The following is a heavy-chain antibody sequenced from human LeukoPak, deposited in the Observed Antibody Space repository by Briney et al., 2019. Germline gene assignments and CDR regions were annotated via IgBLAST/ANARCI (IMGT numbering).Heavy chain of an antibody. CDR3: ARLGVGDLRAGLDP. V-gene: IGHV3-21*01. D-gene: IGHD1-26*01. CDR1: AFTFSTYS. CDR2: ISGSSNYI. J-gene: IGHJ5*02. Sequence: PGGSLRLSCAASAFTFSTYSMIWVRQAPGKGLEWVSSISGSSNYIYYADSVKGRITIFRDNTKNTLYLQMNNVRAEVTAVYYCARLGVGDLRAGLDPCGQGNLVTVSS.